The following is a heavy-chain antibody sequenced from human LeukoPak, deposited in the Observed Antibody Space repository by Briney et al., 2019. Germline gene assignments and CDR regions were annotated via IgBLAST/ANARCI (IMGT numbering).Heavy chain of an antibody. Sequence: GGSLRLSCKASGFSFSDFAMTWVRQAPGKGLEWVSTKSGRGDSTYYADSVKGRFTVSRDNSDNTLYLHMNSLRAEDTAVYFCANPDSSGFYFSMRFDFWGQGTLVTVSS. CDR1: GFSFSDFA. V-gene: IGHV3-23*01. CDR2: KSGRGDST. CDR3: ANPDSSGFYFSMRFDF. J-gene: IGHJ4*02. D-gene: IGHD3-22*01.